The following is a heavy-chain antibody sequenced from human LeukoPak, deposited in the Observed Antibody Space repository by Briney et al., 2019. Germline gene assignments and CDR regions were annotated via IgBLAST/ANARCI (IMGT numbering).Heavy chain of an antibody. D-gene: IGHD6-13*01. CDR2: ISYDGSNK. V-gene: IGHV3-30-3*01. CDR1: GFTFSSYA. Sequence: GRSLRLSCAASGFTFSSYAMHWVRQAPGKGLEWVAVISYDGSNKYYADSVKGRFTISRDNSKNTLYLQMNSLRAEDTAVYYCARDNTIAAAGIHFDYWGQGTLVTVSS. J-gene: IGHJ4*02. CDR3: ARDNTIAAAGIHFDY.